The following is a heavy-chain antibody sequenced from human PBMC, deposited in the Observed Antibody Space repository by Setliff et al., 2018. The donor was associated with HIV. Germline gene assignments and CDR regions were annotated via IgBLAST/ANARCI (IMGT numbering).Heavy chain of an antibody. V-gene: IGHV4-39*07. CDR1: GDSVSNVGYY. Sequence: SETLSLTCTVSGDSVSNVGYYWGWIRQSPGKGLEWIGSIYYSGSTYYNPSLKSRVTMSIDTSTQQFFLNVTSVTAADTAVYYCAGFSYNFWVYRFDHWGQGALVTVSS. CDR3: AGFSYNFWVYRFDH. D-gene: IGHD3-3*01. CDR2: IYYSGST. J-gene: IGHJ4*02.